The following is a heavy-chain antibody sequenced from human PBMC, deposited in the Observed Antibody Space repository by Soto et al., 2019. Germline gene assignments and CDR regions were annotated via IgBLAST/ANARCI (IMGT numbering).Heavy chain of an antibody. CDR3: ASTAYGDV. J-gene: IGHJ6*04. CDR1: GGSISSSY. D-gene: IGHD4-17*01. V-gene: IGHV4-59*08. Sequence: SETLSLTCTVSGGSISSSYWSWIRQPPGKGLEWIGYISYSGSTNYSPSLKSRVTISVDTSKNQFSLRLTSVTAADTAVYYCASTAYGDVWGKGTTVTVSS. CDR2: ISYSGST.